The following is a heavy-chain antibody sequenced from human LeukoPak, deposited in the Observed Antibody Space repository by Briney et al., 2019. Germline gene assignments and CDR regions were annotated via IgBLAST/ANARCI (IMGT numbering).Heavy chain of an antibody. D-gene: IGHD1-26*01. V-gene: IGHV4-31*03. CDR2: IYYSGAT. J-gene: IGHJ4*02. Sequence: SQTLSLTCTVSGGSISSVGYYWSWIRQHPGKGLEWIVYIYYSGATYYNPSLTSRVTISVDTSKNQFSLRLSSVTAADTAVYYCARAFSGSYYSFFDYWGQGTLVTVSS. CDR1: GGSISSVGYY. CDR3: ARAFSGSYYSFFDY.